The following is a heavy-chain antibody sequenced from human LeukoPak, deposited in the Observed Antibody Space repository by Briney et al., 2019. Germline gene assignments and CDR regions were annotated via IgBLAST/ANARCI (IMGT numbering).Heavy chain of an antibody. J-gene: IGHJ4*02. V-gene: IGHV3-66*02. Sequence: GGSLRLSCAASGFTVSSNYMSWVRQAPGKGLEWVSVIYSGGSTYYADSVKGRFTISRDNSKNTLYPQMNSLRAEDTAVYYCARVSSSSSRRDYWGQGTLVTVSS. CDR1: GFTVSSNY. CDR2: IYSGGST. CDR3: ARVSSSSSRRDY. D-gene: IGHD6-6*01.